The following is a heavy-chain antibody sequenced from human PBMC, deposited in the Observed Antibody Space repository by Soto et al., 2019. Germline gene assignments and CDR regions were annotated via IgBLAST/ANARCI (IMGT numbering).Heavy chain of an antibody. CDR3: ARDHAYYDFWSGYYPNWFDP. CDR1: GFTFSSYA. Sequence: GGSLRLSCAASGFTFSSYAMHWVRQAPGKGLEWVAVISYDGSNKYYADSVKGRFTISRDNSKNTLYLQMNSLRAEDTAVYYCARDHAYYDFWSGYYPNWFDPWGQGTLVTVSS. D-gene: IGHD3-3*01. J-gene: IGHJ5*02. CDR2: ISYDGSNK. V-gene: IGHV3-30-3*01.